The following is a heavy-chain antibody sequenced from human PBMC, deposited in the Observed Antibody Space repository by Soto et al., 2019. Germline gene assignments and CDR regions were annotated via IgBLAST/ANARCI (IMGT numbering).Heavy chain of an antibody. J-gene: IGHJ6*03. CDR3: ARGSYSLALNYYMDV. Sequence: GGSLRLSCAASGFTFSSYSMNWVRQAPGKGLEWVSSISSSSSYIYYADSVKGRFTISRDNAKNSLYLQMNSLRAEDTAVYYCARGSYSLALNYYMDVWGKGTTVTVSS. D-gene: IGHD4-4*01. CDR2: ISSSSSYI. CDR1: GFTFSSYS. V-gene: IGHV3-21*01.